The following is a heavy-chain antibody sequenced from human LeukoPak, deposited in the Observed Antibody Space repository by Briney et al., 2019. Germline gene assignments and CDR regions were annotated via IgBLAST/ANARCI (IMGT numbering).Heavy chain of an antibody. V-gene: IGHV1-18*01. J-gene: IGHJ4*02. Sequence: ASVKVSCKASGYTFTSYGISWVRQAPGQGLEWMGWISAYNGNTNYAQKLQGRVTMTTDTSTSTAYMELRSLRSDDTAVYYCARVPYCSGGSCPGGYWGQGTLVTVSS. CDR1: GYTFTSYG. CDR2: ISAYNGNT. CDR3: ARVPYCSGGSCPGGY. D-gene: IGHD2-15*01.